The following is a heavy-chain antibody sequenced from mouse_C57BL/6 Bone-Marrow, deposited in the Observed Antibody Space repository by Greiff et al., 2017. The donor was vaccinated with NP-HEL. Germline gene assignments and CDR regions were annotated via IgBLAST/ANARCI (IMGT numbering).Heavy chain of an antibody. CDR1: GYAFSSSW. CDR2: IYPGDGDT. Sequence: QVQLQQSGPELVKPGASVKISCKASGYAFSSSWMNWVKQRPGKGLEWIGRIYPGDGDTNYNGKFKGKATLTADKSSSTAYMQLSSLTSEDSAVYFCARWDRSGDWGQGTTLTVSS. CDR3: ARWDRSGD. D-gene: IGHD3-2*02. J-gene: IGHJ2*01. V-gene: IGHV1-82*01.